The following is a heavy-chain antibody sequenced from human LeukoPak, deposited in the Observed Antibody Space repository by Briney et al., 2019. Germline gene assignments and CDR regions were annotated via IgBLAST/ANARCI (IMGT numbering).Heavy chain of an antibody. D-gene: IGHD5-18*01. Sequence: GGSLRLSCAASGFTFSSYSMNWVRQAPGKGLEWVSSIGSSSSYIYYADSVKGRFTISRVNAKNSLHLQMNSLRAEDTAVYYCAASTKHTAMVDYWGQGTLVTVSS. CDR1: GFTFSSYS. J-gene: IGHJ4*02. CDR2: IGSSSSYI. V-gene: IGHV3-21*01. CDR3: AASTKHTAMVDY.